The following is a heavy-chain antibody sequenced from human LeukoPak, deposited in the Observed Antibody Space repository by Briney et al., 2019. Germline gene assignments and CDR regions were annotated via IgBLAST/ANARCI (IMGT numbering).Heavy chain of an antibody. V-gene: IGHV1-69*02. CDR1: GGTFSSYT. D-gene: IGHD6-19*01. J-gene: IGHJ4*02. CDR2: IIPILGIA. CDR3: AREYSSGWYPIDY. Sequence: ASVKVSCKASGGTFSSYTISWVRQAPGQGLEWMGRIIPILGIANYAQKFQGRVTITADKSTSTAYMELSSLRPEDTAVYYCAREYSSGWYPIDYWGQGTLVTVSS.